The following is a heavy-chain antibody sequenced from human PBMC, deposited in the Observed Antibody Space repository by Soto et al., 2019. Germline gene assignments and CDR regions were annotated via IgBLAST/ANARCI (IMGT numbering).Heavy chain of an antibody. Sequence: ASVKVSCKASGYTFTSYDINWVRQATGQGLEWMGWMNPNSGNTGYAQKFQGRVTMTRNTSISTAYMELSSLRSEDTAVYYCAREFTIFGVVTSWYFDLWGRGTLVTVSS. J-gene: IGHJ2*01. D-gene: IGHD3-3*01. CDR3: AREFTIFGVVTSWYFDL. V-gene: IGHV1-8*01. CDR2: MNPNSGNT. CDR1: GYTFTSYD.